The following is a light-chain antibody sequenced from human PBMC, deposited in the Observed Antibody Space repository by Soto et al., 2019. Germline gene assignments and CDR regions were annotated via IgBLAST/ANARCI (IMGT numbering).Light chain of an antibody. CDR2: DAS. V-gene: IGKV3-15*01. CDR3: QQYNNWPLYT. CDR1: QSVGGN. Sequence: EIVMTQSPATLSVSPGERATLSCRASQSVGGNLAWYQQRPGRAPRLLIYDASTRATDIPARFSGSGSGTEFTLTISSLQSEHFALYYCQQYNNWPLYTFGQGTKLEIK. J-gene: IGKJ2*01.